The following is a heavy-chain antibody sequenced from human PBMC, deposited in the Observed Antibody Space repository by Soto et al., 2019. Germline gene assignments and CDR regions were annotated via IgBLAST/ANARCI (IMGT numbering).Heavy chain of an antibody. D-gene: IGHD6-19*01. CDR1: VGTCVGYS. V-gene: IGHV3-21*01. CDR3: ARRGTAGIAVAGNRYYYSGIDV. J-gene: IGHJ6*02. Sequence: GAQRLSCRSFVGTCVGYSGNWFRQAPGNGLELVSSISISSSYIYYAYSVKGLFTISRDTAKNSLYLQMNSLRAEDTAVYYCARRGTAGIAVAGNRYYYSGIDVWGQAPTVTVSS. CDR2: ISISSSYI.